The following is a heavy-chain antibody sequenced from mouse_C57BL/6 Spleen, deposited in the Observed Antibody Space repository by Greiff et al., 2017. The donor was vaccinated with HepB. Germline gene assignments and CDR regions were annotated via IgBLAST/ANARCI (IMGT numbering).Heavy chain of an antibody. CDR3: TREGDYYGRGWSFDV. CDR1: GFTFSSYA. CDR2: ISSGGDYI. V-gene: IGHV5-9-1*02. D-gene: IGHD1-1*01. J-gene: IGHJ1*03. Sequence: EVMLVESGEGLVKPGGSLKLSCAASGFTFSSYAMSWVRQTPEKRLEWVAYISSGGDYIYYADTVKGRFTISRDNARNTLYLQMSSLKSEDTGMYYWTREGDYYGRGWSFDVWGTGTTVTVSS.